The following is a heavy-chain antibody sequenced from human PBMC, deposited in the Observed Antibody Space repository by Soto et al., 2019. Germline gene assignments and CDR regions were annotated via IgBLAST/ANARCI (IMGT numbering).Heavy chain of an antibody. CDR1: GYTFTSYD. Sequence: ASVKVSCKASGYTFTSYDINWVRQATGQGLEWMGWMNPNSGNTGYAQKFQGRVTMTRNTSISTAYMELSSLRSEDTAVYYCARAGGRYCSSTSCQYYYYYYMDVWGKGTTVTVSS. J-gene: IGHJ6*03. D-gene: IGHD2-2*01. CDR3: ARAGGRYCSSTSCQYYYYYYMDV. CDR2: MNPNSGNT. V-gene: IGHV1-8*01.